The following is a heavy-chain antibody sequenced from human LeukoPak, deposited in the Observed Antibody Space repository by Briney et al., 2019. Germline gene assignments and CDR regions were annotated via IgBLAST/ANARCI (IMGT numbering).Heavy chain of an antibody. V-gene: IGHV3-21*01. Sequence: KAGGSLRLSCAASGFTFSSYSMNWVRQAPGKGLEWVSSISSSSSCKYYADSVKGRFTISRDNAKNSLYLQMNSLRAEDTAVYYCAREADWGQGTLVTVSS. J-gene: IGHJ4*02. CDR1: GFTFSSYS. CDR2: ISSSSSCK. CDR3: AREAD.